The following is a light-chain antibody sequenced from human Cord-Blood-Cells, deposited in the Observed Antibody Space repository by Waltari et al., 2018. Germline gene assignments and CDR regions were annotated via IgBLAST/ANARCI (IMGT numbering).Light chain of an antibody. Sequence: DIQMTQSPSTLSASVGHSVTITCRPSHSISTWLAWYQQKPGKAPKLLIYKASSLESGVPSRFSDSGSGTEFTLTISSLQPDDVATYYCQQYNSYPYTFGQGTKLEIK. CDR1: HSISTW. J-gene: IGKJ2*01. V-gene: IGKV1-5*03. CDR2: KAS. CDR3: QQYNSYPYT.